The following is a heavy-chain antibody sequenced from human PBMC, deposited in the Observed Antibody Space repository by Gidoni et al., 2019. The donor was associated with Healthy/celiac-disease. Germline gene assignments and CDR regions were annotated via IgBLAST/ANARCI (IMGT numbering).Heavy chain of an antibody. J-gene: IGHJ6*02. CDR3: ARESRGPAPPEMATCLGCYYGMDV. CDR2: INPNSGGT. CDR1: GYTFTGYY. Sequence: QVQLVQSGAKVKKPGASVQVSCKASGYTFTGYYMHWVLQAPGQGFEWMGWINPNSGGTNYAQKFQGWVTMTRDTSISTAYMELSRLRSDDTAVYYCARESRGPAPPEMATCLGCYYGMDVWGQGTTVTVSS. V-gene: IGHV1-2*04. D-gene: IGHD5-12*01.